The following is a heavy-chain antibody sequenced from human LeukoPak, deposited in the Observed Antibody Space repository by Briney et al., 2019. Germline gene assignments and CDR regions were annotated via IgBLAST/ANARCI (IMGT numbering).Heavy chain of an antibody. Sequence: PSETLSLTCTVSGGSISSSSYYWGWIRQPPRKGLEWIGSMYDSGGTYYNPSLKSRVTISVDTSKNQFSLKLSSVTAADTAVYYCASFDYGGYYQLDNWGQGTLVTVSS. D-gene: IGHD3-22*01. J-gene: IGHJ4*02. V-gene: IGHV4-39*01. CDR3: ASFDYGGYYQLDN. CDR2: MYDSGGT. CDR1: GGSISSSSYY.